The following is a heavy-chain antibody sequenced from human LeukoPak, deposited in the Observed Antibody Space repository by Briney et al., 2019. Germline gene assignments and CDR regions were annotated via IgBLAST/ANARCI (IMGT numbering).Heavy chain of an antibody. CDR1: GFTFSSYE. CDR2: ISSSGSTI. Sequence: GGSLRLSCAASGFTFSSYEMNWVRQAPGQGLEWVSYISSSGSTIYYADSVKGRFTISRDNAKNSLYLQMNSLRAEDTAVYYCARDSGAITMVRGVIGYYYYGMDVWGQGTTVTVSS. J-gene: IGHJ6*02. D-gene: IGHD3-10*01. V-gene: IGHV3-48*03. CDR3: ARDSGAITMVRGVIGYYYYGMDV.